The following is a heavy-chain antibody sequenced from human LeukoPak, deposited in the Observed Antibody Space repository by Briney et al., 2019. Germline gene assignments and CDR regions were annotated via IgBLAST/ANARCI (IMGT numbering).Heavy chain of an antibody. D-gene: IGHD4-17*01. Sequence: SSETLSLTCAVYGGSFSGYYWSWIRQPPGKGLEWIGEINHSGSTNYNPSLKSRVTMSVDTSKNQFSLKLSSVTAADTAVYYCAREENGDYGDYWGQGTLVTVSS. V-gene: IGHV4-34*01. CDR2: INHSGST. J-gene: IGHJ4*02. CDR3: AREENGDYGDY. CDR1: GGSFSGYY.